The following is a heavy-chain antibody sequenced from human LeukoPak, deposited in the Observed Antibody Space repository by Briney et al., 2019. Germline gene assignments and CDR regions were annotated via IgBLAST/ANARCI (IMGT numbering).Heavy chain of an antibody. CDR3: ARERSSSQNNWFDP. V-gene: IGHV1-2*02. D-gene: IGHD6-13*01. CDR1: GYTFTGYY. CDR2: INPNSGGT. Sequence: ASVKVSCKASGYTFTGYYMHWVRQAPGQGLEWMGWINPNSGGTNYAQKFQGRVTMTRDTSISTAYMELSRLRSDDTAVYYCARERSSSQNNWFDPWGQGTLVTVSS. J-gene: IGHJ5*02.